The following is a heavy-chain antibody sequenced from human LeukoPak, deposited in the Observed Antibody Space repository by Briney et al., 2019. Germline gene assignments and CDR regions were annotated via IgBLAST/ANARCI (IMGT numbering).Heavy chain of an antibody. V-gene: IGHV4-59*08. Sequence: SETLSLTCTVSGGSISSYYWSWIRQPPGKGLEWIGYIYYSGSTNYNPSLKSRVTISVDTSKNQFSLKLSSVTAADTGVYYCARHRVATTEFDYWGQGTLVTVSS. J-gene: IGHJ4*02. CDR3: ARHRVATTEFDY. CDR1: GGSISSYY. CDR2: IYYSGST. D-gene: IGHD1-1*01.